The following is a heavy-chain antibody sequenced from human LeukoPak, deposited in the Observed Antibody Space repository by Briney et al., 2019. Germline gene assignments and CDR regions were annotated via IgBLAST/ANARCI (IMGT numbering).Heavy chain of an antibody. V-gene: IGHV3-21*01. J-gene: IGHJ3*02. D-gene: IGHD3-10*01. CDR2: ISSSSSYI. CDR3: AREISSPGSDI. Sequence: GGSLRLSCAASGFTFRSYSMNWVRQAPGKGLEWVSSISSSSSYIYYADSVKGRFTISRDNAKNSLYLQMNSLRAEDTAVYYCAREISSPGSDIWGQGTMVTVSS. CDR1: GFTFRSYS.